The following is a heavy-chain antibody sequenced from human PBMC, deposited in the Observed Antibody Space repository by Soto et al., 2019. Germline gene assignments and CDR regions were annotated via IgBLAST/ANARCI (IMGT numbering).Heavy chain of an antibody. Sequence: GGSPRLSCAACGFTVCSYGMHWVRQAPGKGLEWVAVISCGGGNKYYADSVKGRFTISRDNSKSTLYLQMNSLRAEDTAVYYCATQRPRKYSSGWPFDYWGQGTLVTVSS. CDR3: ATQRPRKYSSGWPFDY. CDR1: GFTVCSYG. CDR2: ISCGGGNK. J-gene: IGHJ4*02. D-gene: IGHD6-19*01. V-gene: IGHV3-30*03.